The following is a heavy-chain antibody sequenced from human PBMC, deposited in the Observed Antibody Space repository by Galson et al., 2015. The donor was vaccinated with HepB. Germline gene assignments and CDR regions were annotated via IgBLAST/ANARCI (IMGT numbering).Heavy chain of an antibody. CDR1: GYSFTSYW. Sequence: QSGAEVKKPGESLRISCKGSGYSFTSYWIGWVRQMPGKGLEWMGIIYPGDSDTRYSPSFQGQVTISADKSISTAYLQRSSLKASDTAMYYCARIGRVGATRGSFDYWGQGTLVTVSS. CDR3: ARIGRVGATRGSFDY. J-gene: IGHJ4*02. D-gene: IGHD1-26*01. V-gene: IGHV5-51*01. CDR2: IYPGDSDT.